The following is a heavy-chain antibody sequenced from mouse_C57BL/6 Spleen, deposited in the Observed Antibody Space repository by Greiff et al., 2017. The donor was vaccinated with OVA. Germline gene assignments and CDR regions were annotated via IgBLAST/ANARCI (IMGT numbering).Heavy chain of an antibody. V-gene: IGHV5-4*01. CDR2: ISDGGSYT. Sequence: EVQLQESGGGLVKPGGSLKLSCAASGFTFSSYAMSWVRQTPEKRLEWVATISDGGSYTYYPDNVKGRFTISRDNAKNNLYLQMSHLKSEDTAMYYCARGRVYYDYDGNYFDYWGQGTTLTVSS. D-gene: IGHD2-4*01. J-gene: IGHJ2*01. CDR3: ARGRVYYDYDGNYFDY. CDR1: GFTFSSYA.